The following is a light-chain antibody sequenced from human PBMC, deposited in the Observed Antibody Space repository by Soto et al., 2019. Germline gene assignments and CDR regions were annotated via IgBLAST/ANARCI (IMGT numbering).Light chain of an antibody. CDR2: ESS. J-gene: IGKJ1*01. CDR1: QSVDNY. Sequence: EIVLTQSPATLSLSPGERATLSCRASQSVDNYLDWYQQKPGQAPRLLIYESSNRATGIPARFSGSGSGTDFILTISSLEPEDFAVYYGQQRSNWPQTFGQGTKVDIK. CDR3: QQRSNWPQT. V-gene: IGKV3-11*01.